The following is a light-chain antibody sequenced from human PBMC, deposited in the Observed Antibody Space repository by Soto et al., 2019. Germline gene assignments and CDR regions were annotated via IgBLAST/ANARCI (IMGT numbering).Light chain of an antibody. CDR3: QQYNNWPPLT. J-gene: IGKJ4*01. Sequence: EMVMTQSPATLSVSPGEGATLSCRASQSISTNLAWYQQKPGQAPRLLIYGASTRATDIPARFSGSGSGTEFTLTISSLQSEDVAVYYCQQYNNWPPLTFGGGTKVEIK. CDR1: QSISTN. CDR2: GAS. V-gene: IGKV3-15*01.